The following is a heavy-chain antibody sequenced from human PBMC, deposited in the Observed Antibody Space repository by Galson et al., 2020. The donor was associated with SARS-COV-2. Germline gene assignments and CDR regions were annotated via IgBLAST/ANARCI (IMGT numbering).Heavy chain of an antibody. Sequence: SETLSLTCTVSGGPLGSYYWSWYRQTAGRGLKWLGQTHKNGRSTYDPSLQSRLFMSIDMSRNQFSLRLTSVTAADTAVYYCARDFEPWGQGRLVTVSS. J-gene: IGHJ5*02. CDR1: GGPLGSYY. V-gene: IGHV4-4*07. CDR2: THKNGRS. CDR3: ARDFEP.